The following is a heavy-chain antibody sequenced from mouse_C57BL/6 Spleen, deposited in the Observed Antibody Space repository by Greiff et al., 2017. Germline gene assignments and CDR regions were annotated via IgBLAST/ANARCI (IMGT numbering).Heavy chain of an antibody. V-gene: IGHV1-15*01. CDR2: IDPETGGT. J-gene: IGHJ2*01. CDR1: GYTFTDYE. Sequence: QVQLQQSGAELVRPGASVTLSCKASGYTFTDYEMHWVKQTPVHGLEWIGAIDPETGGTAYNQKFKGKAILTADKSSSTAYMELRSLTSEDSAVYYCTRYCDYFDYWGQGTTLTVSS. CDR3: TRYCDYFDY.